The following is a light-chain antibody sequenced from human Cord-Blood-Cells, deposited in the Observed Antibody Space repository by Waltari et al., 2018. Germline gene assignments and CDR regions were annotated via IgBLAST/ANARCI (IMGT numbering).Light chain of an antibody. Sequence: EIVMTQSPATLSVSQRERATLSCRASQSVSSNLTWYQQKPGQAPRLLSYGASTRATGIPARFSGSGSGTEFTLTISSLQSEDFAVYYCQQYNNWPLTFCGGTKVEIK. CDR2: GAS. CDR3: QQYNNWPLT. J-gene: IGKJ4*01. V-gene: IGKV3-15*01. CDR1: QSVSSN.